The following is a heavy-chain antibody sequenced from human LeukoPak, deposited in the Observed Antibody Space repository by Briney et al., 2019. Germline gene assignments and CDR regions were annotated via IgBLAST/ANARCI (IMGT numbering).Heavy chain of an antibody. CDR3: AKDYYDSSGYFRTDAFDI. J-gene: IGHJ3*02. CDR2: ISGSGGST. V-gene: IGHV3-23*01. Sequence: GGSLRLSCAASGFTLSSYAMSWVRQAPGKGLEWVSAISGSGGSTYYADSVKGRFTISRDNSKNTLYLQMNSLRAEDTAVYYCAKDYYDSSGYFRTDAFDIWGQGTMVTVSS. D-gene: IGHD3-22*01. CDR1: GFTLSSYA.